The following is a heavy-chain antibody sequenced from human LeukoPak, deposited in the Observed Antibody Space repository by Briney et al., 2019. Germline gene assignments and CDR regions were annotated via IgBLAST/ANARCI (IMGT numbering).Heavy chain of an antibody. CDR2: ISGSGGST. V-gene: IGHV3-23*01. J-gene: IGHJ4*02. Sequence: PGGSLRLSCAASGFTFSSYPMSWVRQAPGKGLEWVSAISGSGGSTYYADSVKGRFTISRDNSKNTLYLQMNSLRAEDTAVYYCAKEGVWFGESLAHFDYWGQGTLVTVSS. D-gene: IGHD3-10*01. CDR3: AKEGVWFGESLAHFDY. CDR1: GFTFSSYP.